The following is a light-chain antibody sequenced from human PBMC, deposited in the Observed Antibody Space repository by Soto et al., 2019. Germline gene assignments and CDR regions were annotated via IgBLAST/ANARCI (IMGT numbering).Light chain of an antibody. Sequence: QSVLTQPPSVSGAPGQRVTISCSGSSSNIGAGYDVHWYQQLPGTAPKLLIYDNNNRPSGVPDRFSGSKSGTSASLAITGLQAGDEATCYCQSYDSSPRVVFGGGTKLTV. J-gene: IGLJ2*01. V-gene: IGLV1-40*01. CDR3: QSYDSSPRVV. CDR2: DNN. CDR1: SSNIGAGYD.